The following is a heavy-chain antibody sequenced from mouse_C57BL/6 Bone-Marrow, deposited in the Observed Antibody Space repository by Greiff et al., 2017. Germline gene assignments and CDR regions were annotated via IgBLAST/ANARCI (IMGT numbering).Heavy chain of an antibody. CDR2: ISDGGSYT. CDR3: AREDGAWFAY. V-gene: IGHV5-4*01. CDR1: GFTFSSYA. Sequence: EVNVVESGGGLVKPGGSLKLSCAASGFTFSSYALSWVRQTPEKRLEWVATISDGGSYTYYPDNVKGRFTISRDNAKNNLYLQMSHLKSEDTAMDYCAREDGAWFAYWGRGTLVTVAA. J-gene: IGHJ3*01. D-gene: IGHD2-3*01.